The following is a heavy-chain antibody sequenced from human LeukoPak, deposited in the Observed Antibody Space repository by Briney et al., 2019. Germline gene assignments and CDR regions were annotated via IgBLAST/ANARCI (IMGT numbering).Heavy chain of an antibody. J-gene: IGHJ4*02. D-gene: IGHD3-9*01. CDR2: INSDGSST. CDR3: AHALRYFDPYYFDY. CDR1: GFTFSSYW. V-gene: IGHV3-74*01. Sequence: GGSLRLSCAASGFTFSSYWMHWVRQAPGKGLVWVSRINSDGSSTSYADSVKGRFTISRDNAKNTLYLQMNSLRAEDTAVYYCAHALRYFDPYYFDYWGQGTLVTVSS.